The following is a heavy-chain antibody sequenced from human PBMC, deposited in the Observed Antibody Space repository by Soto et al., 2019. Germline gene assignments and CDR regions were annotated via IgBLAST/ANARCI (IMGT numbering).Heavy chain of an antibody. J-gene: IGHJ6*03. D-gene: IGHD2-15*01. V-gene: IGHV3-11*01. Sequence: QVQLVESGGGLVKPGGSLRLSCTASGFRFSDYYMSWIRQAPGKGLEWISYISSSGSTIYYADSVKGRFTISRDNAKNSLYLQMNSLRAEDTAVYYCASPPPDIVAEVTPRERETDYYYYMDVWGKGTTVTVSS. CDR3: ASPPPDIVAEVTPRERETDYYYYMDV. CDR2: ISSSGSTI. CDR1: GFRFSDYY.